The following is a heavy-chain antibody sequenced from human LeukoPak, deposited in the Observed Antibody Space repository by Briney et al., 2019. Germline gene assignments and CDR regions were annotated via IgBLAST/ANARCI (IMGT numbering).Heavy chain of an antibody. Sequence: PGGSLRLACVVSGFTFSSYNMNWVRQAPGKGLEWVSSISTSNNYIYYADSVTGRFTISRDNAKNSLYLQMNSLRAEDTAVYYCARGLWFGELYFDYWGQGTLVTVSS. V-gene: IGHV3-21*01. D-gene: IGHD3-10*01. CDR1: GFTFSSYN. CDR2: ISTSNNYI. CDR3: ARGLWFGELYFDY. J-gene: IGHJ4*02.